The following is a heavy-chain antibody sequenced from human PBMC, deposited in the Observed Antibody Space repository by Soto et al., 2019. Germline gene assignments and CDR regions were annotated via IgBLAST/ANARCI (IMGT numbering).Heavy chain of an antibody. CDR3: AALSRAGGSGSYYKIDYYYYGMDV. D-gene: IGHD3-10*01. Sequence: VASVKVSCKASGFTFTSSAMQWVRQARGQRLEWIGWIVVGSGNTNYAQKFQERVTITRDMSTSTAYMELSSLRSEDTAVYYCAALSRAGGSGSYYKIDYYYYGMDVWGQGTTVTVSS. CDR1: GFTFTSSA. V-gene: IGHV1-58*02. CDR2: IVVGSGNT. J-gene: IGHJ6*02.